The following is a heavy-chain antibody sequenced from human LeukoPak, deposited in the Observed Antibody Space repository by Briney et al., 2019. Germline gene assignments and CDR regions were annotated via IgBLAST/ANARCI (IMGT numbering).Heavy chain of an antibody. CDR1: GFTFSNYS. CDR2: ISSRSTYI. D-gene: IGHD3-16*01. CDR3: XRSTRAVMAMMDV. Sequence: KPGGSLRLSCAASGFTFSNYSMNWVRQAPGKGLEWVSSISSRSTYIYHADSVKGRFTISRDNAKNSLFLQINSLRAEDTAVYFXXRSTRAVMAMMDVWGKGTTVTVSS. J-gene: IGHJ6*04. V-gene: IGHV3-21*01.